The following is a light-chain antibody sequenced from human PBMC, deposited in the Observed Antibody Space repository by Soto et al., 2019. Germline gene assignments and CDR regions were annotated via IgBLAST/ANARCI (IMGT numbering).Light chain of an antibody. CDR2: EVS. CDR1: SSDVGSYNL. CDR3: CSYAGSSSFYV. Sequence: QSALTQPASVSGSPGQSITISCTGASSDVGSYNLVSWYHQHPGKAPKLMIYEVSKRPSGVSNRFSGSKSGNTASLTISGLQAEEEADYYCCSYAGSSSFYVFGTGTKLTVL. V-gene: IGLV2-23*02. J-gene: IGLJ1*01.